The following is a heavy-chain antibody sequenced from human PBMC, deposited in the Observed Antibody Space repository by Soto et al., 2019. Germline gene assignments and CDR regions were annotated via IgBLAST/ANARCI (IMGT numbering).Heavy chain of an antibody. J-gene: IGHJ4*02. CDR2: ISGGGNTK. CDR3: ARRTRYSGYEDY. D-gene: IGHD5-12*01. V-gene: IGHV3-11*01. Sequence: GGSLRLSCAASGITFSDYYMSWIRQAPGKGLEWASYISGGGNTKYYADSVRGRFTISRDNAKNSLYLQMNSLRAEDTAIYFCARRTRYSGYEDYWGKETLVTVSS. CDR1: GITFSDYY.